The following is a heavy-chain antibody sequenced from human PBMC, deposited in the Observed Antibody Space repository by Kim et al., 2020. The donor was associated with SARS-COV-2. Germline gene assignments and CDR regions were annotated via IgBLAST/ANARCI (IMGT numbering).Heavy chain of an antibody. Sequence: SETLSLTCTVSGGSISSSNYYWGWIRQPPGRGLEWIGSMFYGGSNYYNPSLKSRVAISVDTSKNQFSLKLRSVTAADTAVYYCARHESAIAVGAPRWGQGTLVTVSS. CDR1: GGSISSSNYY. V-gene: IGHV4-39*01. D-gene: IGHD6-19*01. CDR3: ARHESAIAVGAPR. CDR2: MFYGGSN. J-gene: IGHJ4*02.